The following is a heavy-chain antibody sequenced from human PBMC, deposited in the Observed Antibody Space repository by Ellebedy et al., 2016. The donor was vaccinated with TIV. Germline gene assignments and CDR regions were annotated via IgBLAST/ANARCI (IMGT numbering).Heavy chain of an antibody. CDR1: GFRFNNAW. D-gene: IGHD3-22*01. CDR2: ITADGWTT. J-gene: IGHJ4*02. CDR3: TTISGYSFDY. V-gene: IGHV3-15*01. Sequence: PGGSLRLSCAASGFRFNNAWMNWVRQAPGKGLEWVGRITADGWTTNYAAPVKGRFTISRDDSKNTLYVQMNSLRTEDTAIYYCTTISGYSFDYWGQGALVTVSS.